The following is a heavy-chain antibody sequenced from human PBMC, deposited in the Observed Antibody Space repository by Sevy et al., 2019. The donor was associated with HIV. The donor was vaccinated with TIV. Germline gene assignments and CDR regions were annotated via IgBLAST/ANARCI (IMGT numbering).Heavy chain of an antibody. V-gene: IGHV4-59*01. D-gene: IGHD2-21*01. CDR3: ARAAPGRFPTPFDY. CDR1: GGSISSYY. Sequence: LSLTCTVSGGSISSYYWSWIRQPPGKGLEWIGYIYYSGSTNYNPSLKSRVTISVDTSKNQFSLKLSSVTAADTAVYYCARAAPGRFPTPFDYWGQGTLVTVSS. CDR2: IYYSGST. J-gene: IGHJ4*02.